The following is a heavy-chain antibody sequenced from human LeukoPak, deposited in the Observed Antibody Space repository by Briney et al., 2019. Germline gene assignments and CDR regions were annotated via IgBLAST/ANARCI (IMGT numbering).Heavy chain of an antibody. V-gene: IGHV3-21*01. D-gene: IGHD3-10*01. CDR3: AAEVRGFTMGYYYYYMDV. J-gene: IGHJ6*03. CDR1: GFTFSSYS. CDR2: ISSSSSYI. Sequence: GGSLRLSCAASGFTFSSYSMNWVRQAPGKGLEWVSSISSSSSYIYYADSVKGRFTISRDNAKNLLYLQMNSLRAEDTAVYYCAAEVRGFTMGYYYYYMDVWGKGTTVTISS.